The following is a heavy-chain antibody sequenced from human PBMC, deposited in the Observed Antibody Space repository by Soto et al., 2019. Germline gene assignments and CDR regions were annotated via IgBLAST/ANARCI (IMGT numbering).Heavy chain of an antibody. J-gene: IGHJ4*02. D-gene: IGHD6-19*01. Sequence: SETLSLTCTVSGGSINSANYYWGWIRQPPGKGLEWIGNVYYRGTTYYNPSLKGRVTISVDTSKNQFSLKLSSVTAADSAVFFCVRHQRYSSGWYIDYWGQGTLVTVSS. CDR3: VRHQRYSSGWYIDY. CDR1: GGSINSANYY. CDR2: VYYRGTT. V-gene: IGHV4-39*01.